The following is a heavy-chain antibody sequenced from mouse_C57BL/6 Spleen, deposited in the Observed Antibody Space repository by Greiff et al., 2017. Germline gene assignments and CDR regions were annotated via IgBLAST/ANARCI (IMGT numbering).Heavy chain of an antibody. CDR1: GFTFTDYY. CDR2: IRNRANGYTT. V-gene: IGHV7-3*01. CDR3: ARSTYYYGSEGAMDY. D-gene: IGHD1-1*01. Sequence: EVKLQESGGDLIQPGGSLSLSCAASGFTFTDYYMSWVRQPPGKALEWLGFIRNRANGYTTEYSASVKGRFTISRDNSQSILSLQMNALRAEDSATYYCARSTYYYGSEGAMDYWGQGTSVTVSS. J-gene: IGHJ4*01.